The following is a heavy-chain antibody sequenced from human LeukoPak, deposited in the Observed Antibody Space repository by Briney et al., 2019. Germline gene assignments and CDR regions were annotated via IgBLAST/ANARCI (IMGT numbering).Heavy chain of an antibody. J-gene: IGHJ6*02. V-gene: IGHV4-59*01. CDR3: ARGRRPYYYGMDV. CDR1: GGSISSYY. Sequence: KTSETLSLTCTVSGGSISSYYWSWIRQPPGKGLEWIGYIYYSGSTNYNPSLKSRVTISVDTSKNQFSLKLSSVTAADTAVYYCARGRRPYYYGMDVWGQGTTVTVSS. CDR2: IYYSGST.